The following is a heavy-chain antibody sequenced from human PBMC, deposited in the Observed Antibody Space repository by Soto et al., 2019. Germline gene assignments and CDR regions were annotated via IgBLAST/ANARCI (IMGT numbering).Heavy chain of an antibody. CDR1: GFTFSSYE. CDR2: ISSSGSDR. Sequence: LRLSCAASGFTFSSYEMNWVRQAPGKGLEWVSYISSSGSDRYYADSVRGRFTISRGNAKNSLYLQMTSLRAEDTGVYYCVRAPANYYYYGLDVWGQGTTVTVSS. CDR3: VRAPANYYYYGLDV. V-gene: IGHV3-48*03. J-gene: IGHJ6*02.